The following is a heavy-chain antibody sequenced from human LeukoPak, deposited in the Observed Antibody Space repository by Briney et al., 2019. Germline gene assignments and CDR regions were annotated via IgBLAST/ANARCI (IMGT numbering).Heavy chain of an antibody. CDR3: TRIRDIVGATSAFDI. Sequence: GGSLRLSCEASGFNFHNFAMHWVRQAPGKGLEWVAVISNDERNKYYTDSVKGRFTISRDNAKNSLYLQMNSLRAEDTAVYYCTRIRDIVGATSAFDIWGQGTMVTVSS. J-gene: IGHJ3*02. CDR1: GFNFHNFA. CDR2: ISNDERNK. D-gene: IGHD1-26*01. V-gene: IGHV3-30*04.